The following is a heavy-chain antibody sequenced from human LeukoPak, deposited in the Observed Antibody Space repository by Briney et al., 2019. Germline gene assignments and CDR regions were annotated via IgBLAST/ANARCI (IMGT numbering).Heavy chain of an antibody. V-gene: IGHV1-8*03. CDR3: ARTTSFTASGYDY. J-gene: IGHJ4*02. CDR2: MNPYSGDR. Sequence: ASLKGSCKTSVYTFINYHINWVRHATGQGLEWMGWMNPYSGDRRYAQKFQARVSITSDTSISTAYMDLRSLRSDDTAVYFCARTTSFTASGYDYWGQGTLVTVSS. D-gene: IGHD6-25*01. CDR1: VYTFINYH.